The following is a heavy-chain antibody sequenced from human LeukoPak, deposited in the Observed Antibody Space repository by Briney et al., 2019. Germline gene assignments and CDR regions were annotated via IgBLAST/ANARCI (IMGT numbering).Heavy chain of an antibody. CDR1: GFTFTTYW. CDR2: ISSSTSTI. D-gene: IGHD5-18*01. CDR3: ASSTAMVFDY. V-gene: IGHV3-48*01. Sequence: GGSLRLSCAASGFTFTTYWMNWVRQAPGKGLEWVSYISSSTSTIYYADSVKGRFTISRDNAKNSLYLQMNSLRAEDTAVYYCASSTAMVFDYWGQGNLVTVSS. J-gene: IGHJ4*02.